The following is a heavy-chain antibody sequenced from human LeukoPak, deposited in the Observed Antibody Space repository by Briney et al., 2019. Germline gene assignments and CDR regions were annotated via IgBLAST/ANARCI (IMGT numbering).Heavy chain of an antibody. J-gene: IGHJ4*02. V-gene: IGHV4-59*12. CDR1: GGSISSYY. CDR2: IYDSGRT. CDR3: AREANYYFDY. Sequence: SETLSLTCTVSGGSISSYYWSWIRQPPGKGLEWIGYIYDSGRTNYNPSLRSRVTISLDTLKNQFSLKLSSVTAADTAVYYCAREANYYFDYWGQGTLVTVSS. D-gene: IGHD1-1*01.